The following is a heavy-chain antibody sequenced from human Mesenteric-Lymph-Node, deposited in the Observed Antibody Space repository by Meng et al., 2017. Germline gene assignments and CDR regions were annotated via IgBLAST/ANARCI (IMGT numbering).Heavy chain of an antibody. CDR2: IIPIFGTA. CDR1: GGIFSRYS. J-gene: IGHJ4*02. Sequence: VKLGADVKNPGSSVKVSCKASGGIFSRYSISCVRQAPGQGLEWMGGIIPIFGTANYAQKFQGRVTITADESTSTAYMELSSLGSEDTAVYYCARSITMVRGDAAFDYWGQGTLVTVSS. CDR3: ARSITMVRGDAAFDY. V-gene: IGHV1-69*01. D-gene: IGHD3-10*01.